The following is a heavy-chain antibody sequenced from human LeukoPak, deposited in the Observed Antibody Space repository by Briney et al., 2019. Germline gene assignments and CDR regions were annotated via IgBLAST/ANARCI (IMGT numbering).Heavy chain of an antibody. CDR1: GGSISNYH. V-gene: IGHV4-4*07. Sequence: SETLSLTCSVSGGSISNYHWNWLRQPAGKGLEWIGRLHASGSTRYNPSFGTRVTMSADTSKNQLSLKLTSVTAADTALYFCARDQSGSGGHNNDAFDIWGQGTMVTVYS. CDR3: ARDQSGSGGHNNDAFDI. CDR2: LHASGST. J-gene: IGHJ3*02. D-gene: IGHD3-16*01.